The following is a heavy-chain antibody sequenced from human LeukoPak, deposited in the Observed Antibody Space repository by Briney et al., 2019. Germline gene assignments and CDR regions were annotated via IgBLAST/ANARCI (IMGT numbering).Heavy chain of an antibody. V-gene: IGHV3-30*18. Sequence: PGRSLRLSCAASGFSFSSYGMHWVRQAPGKGLEWVAVISYDGSNKYYADSVKGRFTISRDNAKNTLYLQMNSLRAEDTAVYYCAKDKDFWSGYYRGVPYYYGMDVWGQGTTVTVSS. CDR3: AKDKDFWSGYYRGVPYYYGMDV. D-gene: IGHD3-3*01. CDR2: ISYDGSNK. CDR1: GFSFSSYG. J-gene: IGHJ6*02.